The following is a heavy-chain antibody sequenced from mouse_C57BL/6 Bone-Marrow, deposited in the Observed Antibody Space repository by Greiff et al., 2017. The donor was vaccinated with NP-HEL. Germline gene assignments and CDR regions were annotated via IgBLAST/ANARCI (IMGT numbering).Heavy chain of an antibody. V-gene: IGHV5-12*01. J-gene: IGHJ2*01. CDR3: ARHRRGDYFDY. CDR2: ISNGGGST. CDR1: GFTFSDYY. Sequence: EVQGVESGGGLVQPGGSLKLSCAASGFTFSDYYMYWVRQTPEKRLEWVAYISNGGGSTYYPDTVKGRFTISRDNAKNTLYLQMSRLKSEDTAMYYCARHRRGDYFDYWGQGTTLTVSS.